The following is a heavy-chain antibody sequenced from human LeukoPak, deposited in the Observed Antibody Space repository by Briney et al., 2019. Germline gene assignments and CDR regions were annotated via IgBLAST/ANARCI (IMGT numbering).Heavy chain of an antibody. CDR1: GFTFSSYA. V-gene: IGHV3-23*01. CDR2: ISGSGGST. CDR3: AKDLLGGSYPPPPRSIHYGMDV. Sequence: PGGSLRLSCAASGFTFSSYAMSWVRQAPGKGLEWVSAISGSGGSTYYADSVKGRFTISRDNSKNTLYLQMNSLRAEDTAVYYCAKDLLGGSYPPPPRSIHYGMDVWGQGTTVAVSS. J-gene: IGHJ6*02. D-gene: IGHD1-26*01.